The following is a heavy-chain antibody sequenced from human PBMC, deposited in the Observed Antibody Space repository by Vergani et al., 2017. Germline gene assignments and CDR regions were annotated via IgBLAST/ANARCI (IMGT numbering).Heavy chain of an antibody. V-gene: IGHV4-34*01. CDR3: ARGLSGWGIDY. D-gene: IGHD6-19*01. CDR1: GGSFSGYY. J-gene: IGHJ4*02. Sequence: QVQLQQWGAGLLKPSETLSLTCAVYGGSFSGYYWSWIRQPPGKGLEWLGEIHHSGSTNYNPSLKSRVTISVDTSKNQFSLKLSSVTAADTAVYYCARGLSGWGIDYWGQGTLVTVSS. CDR2: IHHSGST.